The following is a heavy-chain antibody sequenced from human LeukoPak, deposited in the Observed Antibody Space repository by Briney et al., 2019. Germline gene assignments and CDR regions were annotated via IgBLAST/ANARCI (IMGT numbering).Heavy chain of an antibody. V-gene: IGHV3-21*04. CDR2: ISSSSSYI. J-gene: IGHJ4*02. CDR1: GFTFSSYS. D-gene: IGHD6-13*01. Sequence: NPGGSLRLSCAASGFTFSSYSMNWVRQAPGKGLEWVSSISSSSSYIYYADSVKGRFTISRDNAKNSLYLQMNSLRAEDMALYYCAKDGRRYSSSQGTYYFDYWGQGTLVTVSS. CDR3: AKDGRRYSSSQGTYYFDY.